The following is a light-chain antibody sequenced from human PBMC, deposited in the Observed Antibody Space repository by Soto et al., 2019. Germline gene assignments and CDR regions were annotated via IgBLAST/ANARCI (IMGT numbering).Light chain of an antibody. V-gene: IGLV2-14*01. CDR2: EVS. J-gene: IGLJ3*02. CDR3: SSYTSSGTPSV. CDR1: SSDVGGYNY. Sequence: QSALTQPASVSGSPGQSINISCTGTSSDVGGYNYVSWYQQHPGKAPRLMIYEVSNRPSGVSNRFSGSKSGNTASLTISGLQAEDEADYYCSSYTSSGTPSVFGGRTKLTVL.